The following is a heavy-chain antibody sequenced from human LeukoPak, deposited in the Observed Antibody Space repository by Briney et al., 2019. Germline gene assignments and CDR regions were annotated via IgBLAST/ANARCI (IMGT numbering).Heavy chain of an antibody. CDR3: ARRSGNWFDP. CDR2: IDPSDSYT. V-gene: IGHV5-10-1*01. CDR1: GYSFTTYW. J-gene: IGHJ5*02. Sequence: GESLKISCKGSGYSFTTYWISWVRQMPGTGLEWMGRIDPSDSYTNYSPSFQGHVTISADKPISTAYLQWSSLKASDSAMYYCARRSGNWFDPWGQGTLVTVSS.